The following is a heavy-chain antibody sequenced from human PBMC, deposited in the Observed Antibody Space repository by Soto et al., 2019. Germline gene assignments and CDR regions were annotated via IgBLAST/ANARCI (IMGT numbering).Heavy chain of an antibody. J-gene: IGHJ6*02. CDR2: ISYDGSNK. V-gene: IGHV3-30-3*01. D-gene: IGHD6-6*01. CDR3: ARGMGRIASRHYYYGMDV. Sequence: GSLRLSCAASGFTFSSYAMHWVRQAPGKGLEWVAVISYDGSNKYYADSVKGRFTISRDNSKNTLYLQMNSLRAEDTAVYYCARGMGRIASRHYYYGMDVWGQGTTDSVSS. CDR1: GFTFSSYA.